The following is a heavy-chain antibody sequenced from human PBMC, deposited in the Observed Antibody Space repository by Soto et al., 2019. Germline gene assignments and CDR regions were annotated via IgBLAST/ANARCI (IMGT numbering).Heavy chain of an antibody. Sequence: GSLRLSCAASGFTFSSYAMHWVRQAPGKGLEWVAVISYDGSNKYYADSVKGRLTISRDNSKNTLYLQMNSLRAEDTAVYYCARDREDYATKGDFDYWGQGTLVTVSS. CDR1: GFTFSSYA. D-gene: IGHD4-17*01. CDR3: ARDREDYATKGDFDY. CDR2: ISYDGSNK. J-gene: IGHJ4*02. V-gene: IGHV3-30-3*01.